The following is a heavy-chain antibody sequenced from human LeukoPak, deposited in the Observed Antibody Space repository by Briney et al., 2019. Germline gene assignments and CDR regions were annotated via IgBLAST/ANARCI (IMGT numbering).Heavy chain of an antibody. D-gene: IGHD2-15*01. CDR3: AKDSSPYCSGGSCSHFDY. V-gene: IGHV3-48*03. Sequence: GGSLRLSCAASGFTFSSYEMNWVRQAPGKGLEWVSYISSSGSTMYYADSVKGRFTISRDNAKNSLYLQMNSLRAEDTAIYYCAKDSSPYCSGGSCSHFDYWGQGTLVTVSS. CDR1: GFTFSSYE. J-gene: IGHJ4*02. CDR2: ISSSGSTM.